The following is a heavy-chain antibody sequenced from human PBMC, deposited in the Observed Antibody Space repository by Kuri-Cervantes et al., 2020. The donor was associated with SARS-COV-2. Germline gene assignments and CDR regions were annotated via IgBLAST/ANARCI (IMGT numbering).Heavy chain of an antibody. Sequence: SVKVSCKASGGTFSSYAISWVRQAPGQGLEWMGGIIPIFGTANYAQKFQGRVTITADKSTSTAYMELSSLRSEDTAVYYCARELYDSGWSQKRYYYYRMDVWGQGTTVTVSS. V-gene: IGHV1-69*06. D-gene: IGHD6-19*01. CDR2: IIPIFGTA. J-gene: IGHJ6*02. CDR1: GGTFSSYA. CDR3: ARELYDSGWSQKRYYYYRMDV.